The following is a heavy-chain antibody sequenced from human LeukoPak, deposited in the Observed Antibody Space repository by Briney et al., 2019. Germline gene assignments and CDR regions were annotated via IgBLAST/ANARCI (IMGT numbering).Heavy chain of an antibody. CDR3: AKDLGEVGATGYFDY. D-gene: IGHD1-26*01. Sequence: QSGGSLRLSCAASGFTVSSNYMSWVRQAPGKGLEWVSVIYSGGSTYYADSVKGRFTISRDNSKNTLYLQMNSLRAEDTAVYYCAKDLGEVGATGYFDYWGQGTLVTVSS. J-gene: IGHJ4*02. CDR2: IYSGGST. V-gene: IGHV3-53*01. CDR1: GFTVSSNY.